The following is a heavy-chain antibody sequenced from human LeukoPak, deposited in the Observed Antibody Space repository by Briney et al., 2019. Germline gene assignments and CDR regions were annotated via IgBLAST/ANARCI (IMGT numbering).Heavy chain of an antibody. CDR2: IDSDGSST. D-gene: IGHD3-22*01. CDR1: GFTLSSYW. J-gene: IGHJ1*01. V-gene: IGHV3-74*01. CDR3: AKDYTYYYDSSGYPQYFQH. Sequence: PGGSLRLSCAASGFTLSSYWMHWVRQTPGKGPVWVSRIDSDGSSTSYADSVKGRFTISRDNAKNTLYLQMNSLRAEDTAVYYCAKDYTYYYDSSGYPQYFQHWGQGTLVTVSS.